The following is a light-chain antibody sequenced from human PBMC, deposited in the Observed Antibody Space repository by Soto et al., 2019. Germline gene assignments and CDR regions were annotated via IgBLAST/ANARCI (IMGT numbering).Light chain of an antibody. J-gene: IGKJ4*01. V-gene: IGKV3-11*01. CDR3: QQRSNWPPLT. CDR1: QSVNSY. CDR2: GAT. Sequence: EIVMTQSPATLSVSPGERATLSCRASQSVNSYLAWYQQKPGQAPRLLIFGATYRATGIPARFSGSGSGTDFTLTISSLEPEDFAVYYCQQRSNWPPLTFGGGTKVDIK.